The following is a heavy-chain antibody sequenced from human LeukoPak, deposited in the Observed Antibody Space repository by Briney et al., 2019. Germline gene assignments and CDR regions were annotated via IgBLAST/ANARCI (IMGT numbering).Heavy chain of an antibody. CDR2: IKPDGSDK. CDR1: GFTFSGRW. Sequence: GGSLRLSCAASGFTFSGRWMSWVRQAPGKGLEWVAKIKPDGSDKYYVDSVKGRLTISRDNTKNSLYLQMDSLRADDTAVYYCTRDVWFSFDYWGQGTRVTVSS. CDR3: TRDVWFSFDY. V-gene: IGHV3-7*01. D-gene: IGHD3-10*01. J-gene: IGHJ4*02.